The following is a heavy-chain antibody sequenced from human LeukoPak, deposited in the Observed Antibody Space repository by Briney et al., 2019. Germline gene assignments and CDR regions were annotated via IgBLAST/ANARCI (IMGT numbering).Heavy chain of an antibody. CDR1: GFTFTTYA. D-gene: IGHD6-19*01. Sequence: PGGSLRLSCAASGFTFTTYAMNWVRQAPGKGLEWVGFIRSKAYGGTTEYAASVKGRFTISRDDSKSIAYLQMNSLKTEDTAVYYCTRDKVAETGGFDYWGQGTLVTVSS. CDR3: TRDKVAETGGFDY. J-gene: IGHJ4*02. V-gene: IGHV3-49*04. CDR2: IRSKAYGGTT.